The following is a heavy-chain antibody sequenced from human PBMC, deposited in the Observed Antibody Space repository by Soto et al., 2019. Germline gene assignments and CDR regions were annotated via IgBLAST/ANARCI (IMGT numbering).Heavy chain of an antibody. V-gene: IGHV1-69*06. CDR2: IIPIFGTA. J-gene: IGHJ4*02. CDR3: ARAGNYDSSDSDY. D-gene: IGHD3-22*01. CDR1: GGTFSSYA. Sequence: SVKVSCKASGGTFSSYAISWVRQAPGQGLEWIGGIIPIFGTANYAQKFQGRVTITADKSTSTAYMELSSLRSEDTAVYYCARAGNYDSSDSDYWGQGTLVTVSS.